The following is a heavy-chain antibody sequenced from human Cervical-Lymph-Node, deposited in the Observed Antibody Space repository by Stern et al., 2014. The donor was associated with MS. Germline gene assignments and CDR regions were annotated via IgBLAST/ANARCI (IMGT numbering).Heavy chain of an antibody. CDR1: GYTFSNFW. CDR2: IYPADSDT. D-gene: IGHD3-22*01. CDR3: VRRRDSAGYDTFDL. V-gene: IGHV5-51*01. Sequence: DQLVQSGAEVKKPGESLKISCRTSGYTFSNFWIGWVRQMPGKGLEWMGVIYPADSDTPYSPSFQGQVTISADESISTAYLQWRSLKASDTAMYYCVRRRDSAGYDTFDLWGQGTMLIVSS. J-gene: IGHJ3*01.